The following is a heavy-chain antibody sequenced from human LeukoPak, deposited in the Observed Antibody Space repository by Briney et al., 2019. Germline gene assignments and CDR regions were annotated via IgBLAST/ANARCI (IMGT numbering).Heavy chain of an antibody. CDR2: ISWDGGST. CDR1: GFTFSSYW. CDR3: AKEGYDSSSWYYFDY. Sequence: QAGGSLRLSCAASGFTFSSYWMSWVRQAPGKGLEWVSLISWDGGSTYYADSVKGRFTISRDNSKNSLYLQMNSLRAEDTALYYCAKEGYDSSSWYYFDYWGQGTLVTVSS. V-gene: IGHV3-43D*03. J-gene: IGHJ4*02. D-gene: IGHD6-13*01.